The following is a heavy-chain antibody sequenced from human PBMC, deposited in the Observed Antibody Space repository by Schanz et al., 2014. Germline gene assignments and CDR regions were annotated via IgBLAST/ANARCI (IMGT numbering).Heavy chain of an antibody. CDR3: AKVQTHTLYGGNSCFDY. D-gene: IGHD2-21*02. V-gene: IGHV3-9*01. CDR2: ISWNSGNI. CDR1: GFNFNTYA. Sequence: EVQLLESGGGLAQPGGSLRLACAASGFNFNTYAMSWVRQAPGKGLEWVSGISWNSGNIAYADSVKGRFTISRDNAKNSLYLQMNSLRPEDTALYYCAKVQTHTLYGGNSCFDYWGQGTLVTVSS. J-gene: IGHJ4*02.